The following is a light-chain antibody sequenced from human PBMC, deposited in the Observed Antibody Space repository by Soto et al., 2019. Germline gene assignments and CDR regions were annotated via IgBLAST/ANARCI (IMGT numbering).Light chain of an antibody. J-gene: IGKJ1*01. CDR2: DAN. CDR3: QHYSAYRVT. V-gene: IGKV1-5*01. CDR1: QNLNTG. Sequence: DIQMTQSPSTLSASVEDIVTITGRASQNLNTGLAWYQQKPGEAPRLLIFDANSLERGVPSRFSGSGSGTEFTLTISGLQPDDFATYYCQHYSAYRVTFGQGTKVEMK.